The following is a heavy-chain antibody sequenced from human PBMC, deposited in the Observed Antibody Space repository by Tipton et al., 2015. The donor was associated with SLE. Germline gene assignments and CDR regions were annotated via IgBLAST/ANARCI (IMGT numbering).Heavy chain of an antibody. CDR2: IYSSGST. Sequence: TLSLTCIVSGGSMSIYKWSWIRQTPGKGLEWIGFIYSSGSTMYNPSLKSRVTISVDTSKNQFSLTLTSVTAADTAIYYCVKGQEVAATNYYYYMDVWGKGTTVTVS. CDR1: GGSMSIYK. D-gene: IGHD6-19*01. CDR3: VKGQEVAATNYYYYMDV. J-gene: IGHJ6*03. V-gene: IGHV4-59*01.